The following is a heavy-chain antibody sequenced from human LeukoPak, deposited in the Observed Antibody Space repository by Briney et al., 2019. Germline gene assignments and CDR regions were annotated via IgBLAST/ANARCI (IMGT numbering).Heavy chain of an antibody. CDR3: ARELLWFGELLWGYHFDY. CDR2: IKQDGSEK. J-gene: IGHJ4*02. V-gene: IGHV3-7*01. Sequence: GGSLRLSCAASGFTFSSYWMSWVRQAPGKGLEWVANIKQDGSEKYYVDSVKGRFTISRDNAKNSLYLQMNSLRAEDTAVYYCARELLWFGELLWGYHFDYWGQGTLVTVSS. CDR1: GFTFSSYW. D-gene: IGHD3-10*01.